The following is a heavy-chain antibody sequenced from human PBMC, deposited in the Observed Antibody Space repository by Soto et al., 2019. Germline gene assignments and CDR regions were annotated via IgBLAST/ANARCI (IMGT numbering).Heavy chain of an antibody. Sequence: VKVSCKPSGYAFTSYYMHWVLQAPGQGLEWMGIINPSGGSTSYAQKFQGRVTMTRDTSTSTVYMELSSLRSEDTAVYYCARDPFGSWDSSGYSDSFDYWGQGTLVTVSS. CDR2: INPSGGST. CDR3: ARDPFGSWDSSGYSDSFDY. D-gene: IGHD3-22*01. V-gene: IGHV1-46*01. CDR1: GYAFTSYY. J-gene: IGHJ4*02.